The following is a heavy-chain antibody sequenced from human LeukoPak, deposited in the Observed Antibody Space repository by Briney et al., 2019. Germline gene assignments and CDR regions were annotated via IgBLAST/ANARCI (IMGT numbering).Heavy chain of an antibody. Sequence: MGWINPNSGGTNYAQKFQGWVTMTRDTSISTAYMELSRLRSDDTAVYYCARGSSSWSPIDYWGQGTLVTVSS. CDR3: ARGSSSWSPIDY. J-gene: IGHJ4*02. D-gene: IGHD6-13*01. V-gene: IGHV1-2*04. CDR2: INPNSGGT.